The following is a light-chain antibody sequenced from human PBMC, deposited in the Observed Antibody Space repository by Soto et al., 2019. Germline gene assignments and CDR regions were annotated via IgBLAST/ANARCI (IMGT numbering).Light chain of an antibody. Sequence: QSVLTQPPSVSGAPGQRVTISCTGGSSNIGAGFDVHWYQQLPGTAPKLLIYGDNNRPSGVPDRFSGSKSGTSASLAITGLQAEDEADYYCQSYDRSLSGSYVFGTGTKVTVL. J-gene: IGLJ1*01. CDR3: QSYDRSLSGSYV. V-gene: IGLV1-40*01. CDR1: SSNIGAGFD. CDR2: GDN.